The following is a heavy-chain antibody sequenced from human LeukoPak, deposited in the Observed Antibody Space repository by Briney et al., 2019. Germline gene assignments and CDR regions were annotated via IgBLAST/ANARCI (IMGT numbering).Heavy chain of an antibody. D-gene: IGHD6-19*01. Sequence: GGSLRLSCAASGFTFSRFWMTWVRQAPGKGLEWVAVISYDGSNKYYADSVKGRFTISRDNSKNTLYLQMNSLRAEDTAVYYCARDPVAGLFDFWGPGTMVTVSS. CDR3: ARDPVAGLFDF. J-gene: IGHJ4*02. CDR2: ISYDGSNK. V-gene: IGHV3-30-3*01. CDR1: GFTFSRFW.